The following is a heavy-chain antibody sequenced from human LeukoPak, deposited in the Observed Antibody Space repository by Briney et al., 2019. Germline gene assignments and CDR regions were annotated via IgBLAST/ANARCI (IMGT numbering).Heavy chain of an antibody. J-gene: IGHJ6*04. D-gene: IGHD3-9*01. V-gene: IGHV4-4*02. CDR2: IYHSGST. CDR1: GGSISSSNW. Sequence: TSETLSLTCAVSGGSISSSNWWGWVRQPPGKGLEWIGEIYHSGSTNYNPSLKSRVTISVDKSKNQFSLKLSSVTAADTAVYYCARDRPGDYDILTGYSPAPYGMDVWGKGTTVTVSS. CDR3: ARDRPGDYDILTGYSPAPYGMDV.